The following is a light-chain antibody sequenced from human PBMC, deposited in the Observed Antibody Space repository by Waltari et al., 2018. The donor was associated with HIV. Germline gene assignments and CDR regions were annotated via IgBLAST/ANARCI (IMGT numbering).Light chain of an antibody. Sequence: SFELTQPPSVSVSPGQTARITCSGDELADQYVYWYKQKAGQAPVLVMYKDGERPSGGPGRFFASTSGTTVTLIISGVQAEDEADYYCQSADSSDSSYVFGSGTKVTVL. CDR3: QSADSSDSSYV. J-gene: IGLJ1*01. V-gene: IGLV3-25*03. CDR1: ELADQY. CDR2: KDG.